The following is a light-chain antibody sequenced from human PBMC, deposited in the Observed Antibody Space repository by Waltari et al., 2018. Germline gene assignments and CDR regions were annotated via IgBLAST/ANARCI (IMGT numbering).Light chain of an antibody. J-gene: IGLJ2*01. V-gene: IGLV2-14*03. CDR3: SSYTTTNTLEVI. Sequence: QSALTQPASLSGSPDQSITISCTGTSSYIGVSTYVSWYQQHPGKAPKLLIYHVNTRPSGVSNRFSGSKSGNTTSLTISGLQAEDESDYYCSSYTTTNTLEVIFGTGTKLTVL. CDR1: SSYIGVSTY. CDR2: HVN.